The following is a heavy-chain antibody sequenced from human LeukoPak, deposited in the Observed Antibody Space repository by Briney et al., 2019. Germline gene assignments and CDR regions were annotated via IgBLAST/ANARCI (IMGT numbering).Heavy chain of an antibody. V-gene: IGHV1-69*05. Sequence: ASVKVSCKASGGTFSSYAISWVRQAPGQGLEWMGGIIPIFGTANYAQKFQGRVTITTDESTSTAYMEPSSLRSEDTAVYYCARDSGVWGSNRTSAFDIWGQGTMVTVSS. D-gene: IGHD3-16*02. CDR1: GGTFSSYA. CDR3: ARDSGVWGSNRTSAFDI. J-gene: IGHJ3*02. CDR2: IIPIFGTA.